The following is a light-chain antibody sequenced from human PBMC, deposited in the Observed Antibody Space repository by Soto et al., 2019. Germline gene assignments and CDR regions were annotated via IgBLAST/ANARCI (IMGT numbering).Light chain of an antibody. CDR3: CSYAGSYTRV. J-gene: IGLJ3*02. CDR1: SSDVGDYNY. CDR2: DVS. Sequence: QSALTQPRSVSGSPGQSVTISCTGTSSDVGDYNYVSWYEQRPGKAPKVMIYDVSRRPSGVPDRVSGSTSGNTASLTISGLQAEDEADYYCCSYAGSYTRVFGGGTQLTVL. V-gene: IGLV2-11*01.